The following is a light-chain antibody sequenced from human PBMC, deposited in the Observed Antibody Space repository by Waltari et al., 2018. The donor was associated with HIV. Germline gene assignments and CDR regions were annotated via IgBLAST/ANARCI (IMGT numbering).Light chain of an antibody. J-gene: IGLJ2*01. Sequence: SAVTQPASVSGLPGQSITISCSGDDSDFGLYNFVSWYQQVPGEPPKLILYDVDSRASGISHRFSGSKSANTASLTISALRAEDEAHYYCASFLGDNTIVFGGGTKVTVL. CDR2: DVD. V-gene: IGLV2-14*03. CDR3: ASFLGDNTIV. CDR1: DSDFGLYNF.